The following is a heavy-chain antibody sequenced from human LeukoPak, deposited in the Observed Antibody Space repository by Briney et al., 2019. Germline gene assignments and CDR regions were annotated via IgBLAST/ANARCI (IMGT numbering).Heavy chain of an antibody. CDR1: GGSITSHY. Sequence: SETLSLTCTVSGGSITSHYWSWIRQPPGKGLEWIAYVLDSVRTKDNPSLQSRLTLSPDTSKNQFSLRLSSVTAADTAVYYCATLKRGSIYGYFDFWGQGIKVTVSS. D-gene: IGHD5-18*01. CDR2: VLDSVRT. J-gene: IGHJ4*02. CDR3: ATLKRGSIYGYFDF. V-gene: IGHV4-59*11.